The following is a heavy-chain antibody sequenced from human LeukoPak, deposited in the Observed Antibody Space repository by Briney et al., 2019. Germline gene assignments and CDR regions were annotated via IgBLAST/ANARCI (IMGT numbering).Heavy chain of an antibody. CDR2: IYSGGST. D-gene: IGHD3-10*01. V-gene: IGHV3-53*01. J-gene: IGHJ4*02. CDR1: GFTVSSNY. Sequence: PGGSLRLSCAASGFTVSSNYMSWVRQAPGKGLEWVSVIYSGGSTYYADSVKGRFTISRDNSKNTLYLQMNSLRAEDTAVYYCARGRRDLLLRFGEYNVFDYWGQGTLVTVYS. CDR3: ARGRRDLLLRFGEYNVFDY.